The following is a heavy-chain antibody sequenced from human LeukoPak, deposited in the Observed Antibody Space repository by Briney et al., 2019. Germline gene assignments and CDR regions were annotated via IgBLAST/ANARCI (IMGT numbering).Heavy chain of an antibody. J-gene: IGHJ4*02. CDR2: ISYDGSNK. D-gene: IGHD2-21*02. CDR1: GFTFSSYG. Sequence: GGSLRLSCAASGFTFSSYGMHWVRQAPGKGLEWVAVISYDGSNKYYADSVKGRFTISRDNSKNTLYLQMNSLRAEDTAVYYCAIIGGDPFDYRGQGTLVTVSS. CDR3: AIIGGDPFDY. V-gene: IGHV3-30*03.